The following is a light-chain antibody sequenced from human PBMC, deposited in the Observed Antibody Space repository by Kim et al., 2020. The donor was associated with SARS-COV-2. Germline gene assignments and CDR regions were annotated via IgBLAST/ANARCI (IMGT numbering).Light chain of an antibody. CDR3: SSFTKTATFV. CDR2: DVS. V-gene: IGLV2-14*03. CDR1: SSDVGGYNY. J-gene: IGLJ1*01. Sequence: QSALTQPASVSGSPGQSITISCTGTSSDVGGYNYVSWYQQHPGKAPKLMIYDVSNRPSGVSNRFSGSKSGNTASLTISGLQAEDESDYYCSSFTKTATFVFGTGTKFTVL.